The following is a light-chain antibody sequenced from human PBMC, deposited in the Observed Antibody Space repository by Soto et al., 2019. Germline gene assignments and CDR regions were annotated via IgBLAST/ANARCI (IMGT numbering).Light chain of an antibody. Sequence: IQMTQSPSTLSASVGDRVTITCRASQSISSWLAWYQQKPGKAPKLLIYDASSLESGVPSRFSGSGSGTEFTLTISSLQPDDFATYYCQKYNSAPLTFGQGTRLEIK. CDR2: DAS. J-gene: IGKJ5*01. CDR1: QSISSW. V-gene: IGKV1-5*01. CDR3: QKYNSAPLT.